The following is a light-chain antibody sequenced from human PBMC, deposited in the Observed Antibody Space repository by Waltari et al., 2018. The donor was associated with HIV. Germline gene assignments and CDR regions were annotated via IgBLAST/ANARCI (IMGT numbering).Light chain of an antibody. CDR3: QQYKSFSLT. Sequence: DIQMTQSPSTLSVSVGDRVIITCRSSQNVDNWLAWYQQRPGSAPQVLIYKTSTLQTGVPSRFSGSGSGTEFSLTISSLQPDDFATYYCQQYKSFSLTFGQGTRLEIK. CDR2: KTS. V-gene: IGKV1-5*03. J-gene: IGKJ5*01. CDR1: QNVDNW.